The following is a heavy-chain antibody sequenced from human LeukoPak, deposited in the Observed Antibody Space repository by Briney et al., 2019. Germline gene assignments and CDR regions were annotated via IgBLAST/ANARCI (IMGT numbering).Heavy chain of an antibody. D-gene: IGHD3-22*01. CDR3: ARDNHAKLTSSGYHYYYMDV. Sequence: ASVKVSCKASGYTFTNYYIHWVRQAPGQGLEWMGLINPGGGSTSYAQKFQGRVTMTRDMSTSTVYMELSSLRSEDTAVYYCARDNHAKLTSSGYHYYYMDVWGKGTTVTVSS. CDR1: GYTFTNYY. V-gene: IGHV1-46*01. J-gene: IGHJ6*03. CDR2: INPGGGST.